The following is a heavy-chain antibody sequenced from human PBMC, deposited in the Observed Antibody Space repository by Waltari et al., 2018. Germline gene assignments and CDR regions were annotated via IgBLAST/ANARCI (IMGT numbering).Heavy chain of an antibody. J-gene: IGHJ4*02. Sequence: QITLKESGPTLVKPTQTLTLTCTFSGFSLSTSGVGVGWIRQPPGKALEWLALIYWNDDKRYSPSLKSRLTITKDTSKNQVVLTMTNMDPVDTATYYCAHVGRSGYPFDYWGQGTLVTVSS. D-gene: IGHD3-3*01. CDR2: IYWNDDK. CDR1: GFSLSTSGVG. CDR3: AHVGRSGYPFDY. V-gene: IGHV2-5*01.